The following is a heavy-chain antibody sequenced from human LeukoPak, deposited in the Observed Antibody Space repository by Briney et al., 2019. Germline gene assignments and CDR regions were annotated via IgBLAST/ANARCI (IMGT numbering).Heavy chain of an antibody. Sequence: PSETLSLTCTVSGGSISSYYWSWIRQPPGKGLEWIGYIYYSGSTNYNPSLKSRVTISVDTSKNQFSPKLSSVTAADTAVYYCARQQLSQLYYFDYWGQGTLVTVSS. D-gene: IGHD6-13*01. J-gene: IGHJ4*02. CDR3: ARQQLSQLYYFDY. V-gene: IGHV4-59*01. CDR2: IYYSGST. CDR1: GGSISSYY.